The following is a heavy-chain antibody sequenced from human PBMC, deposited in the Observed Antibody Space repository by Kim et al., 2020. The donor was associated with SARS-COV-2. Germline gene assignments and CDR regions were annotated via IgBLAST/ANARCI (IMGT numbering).Heavy chain of an antibody. CDR1: GGSFSGYY. Sequence: SETLSLTCAVYGGSFSGYYWSWIRQPPGKGLEWIGEINHSGSTNYNPSLKSRVTISVDTSKNQFSLKLSSVTAADTAVYYCARGREFAPALDYWGQGTLVTVSS. J-gene: IGHJ4*02. CDR3: ARGREFAPALDY. V-gene: IGHV4-34*01. CDR2: INHSGST. D-gene: IGHD3-10*01.